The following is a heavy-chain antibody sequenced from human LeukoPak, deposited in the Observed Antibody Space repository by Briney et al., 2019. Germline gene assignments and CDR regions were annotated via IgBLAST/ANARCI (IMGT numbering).Heavy chain of an antibody. CDR2: ISSSSSTI. CDR3: AREWAIAAAGTFDY. V-gene: IGHV3-48*02. D-gene: IGHD6-13*01. CDR1: GSTFSSYS. J-gene: IGHJ4*02. Sequence: GGALRPSCAASGSTFSSYSMNWVRQAPGKGLEGVSYISSSSSTIYYADSVKGRCTISRDNAKNSLYLQMTSLRDEDTAVYYCAREWAIAAAGTFDYWGQGTLVTVSS.